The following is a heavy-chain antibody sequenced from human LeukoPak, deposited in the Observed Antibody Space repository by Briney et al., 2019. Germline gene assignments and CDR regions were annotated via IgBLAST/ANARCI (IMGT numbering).Heavy chain of an antibody. CDR2: ISGSGGST. V-gene: IGHV3-23*01. J-gene: IGHJ4*02. Sequence: GKSLRLSCAASGFTFSSYAMSWVRQAPGKGLEWVSAISGSGGSTYYADSVKGRFTISRDNSKNTLYLQMNSLRAEDTAVYYCAKDLAYYDSSGYYPGTAYDYWGQGTLVTVSS. CDR1: GFTFSSYA. CDR3: AKDLAYYDSSGYYPGTAYDY. D-gene: IGHD3-22*01.